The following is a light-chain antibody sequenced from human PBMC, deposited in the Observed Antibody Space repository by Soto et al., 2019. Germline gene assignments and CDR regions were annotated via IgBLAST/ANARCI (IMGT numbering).Light chain of an antibody. Sequence: EIVLTQSPGTLSLSPGSRVTLSCRASQSVGSSYLAWYQQKPGQAPRLLIYGASTRATGIPDRFSGSGSETDFTLTISSLEPEDFAVYYCQQYGNSPWTFGQGTKVEIK. CDR2: GAS. CDR1: QSVGSSY. CDR3: QQYGNSPWT. J-gene: IGKJ1*01. V-gene: IGKV3-20*01.